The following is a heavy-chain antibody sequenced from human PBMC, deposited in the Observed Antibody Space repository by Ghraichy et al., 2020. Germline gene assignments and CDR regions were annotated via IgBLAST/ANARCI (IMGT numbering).Heavy chain of an antibody. J-gene: IGHJ4*02. CDR1: GFSVSDHD. V-gene: IGHV3-72*01. D-gene: IGHD1-26*01. CDR3: VRWRSGSADY. CDR2: SKYRDRSQKKGNSYTT. Sequence: GGSLRLSCAASGFSVSDHDMDWVRQAPGKGLEWVGRSKYRDRSQKKGNSYTTESAASVQGRFTLSRDDSKNSVDLYMNSLKTEDTAVYFCVRWRSGSADYWGQGIRVTVSS.